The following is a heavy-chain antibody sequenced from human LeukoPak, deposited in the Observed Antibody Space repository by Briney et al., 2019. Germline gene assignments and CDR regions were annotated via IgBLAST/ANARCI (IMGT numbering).Heavy chain of an antibody. J-gene: IGHJ1*01. D-gene: IGHD6-13*01. CDR3: AGHGGYRRPYLH. CDR2: IYYSGTT. Sequence: SETLSLTCTVSGGSISNYYWSRIRQPPGKGLECMGYIYYSGTTNYNPSLKSRVTISVDTSKNQFSLKLSSVTAADTAVYYCAGHGGYRRPYLHWGQCTLVTVSS. CDR1: GGSISNYY. V-gene: IGHV4-59*08.